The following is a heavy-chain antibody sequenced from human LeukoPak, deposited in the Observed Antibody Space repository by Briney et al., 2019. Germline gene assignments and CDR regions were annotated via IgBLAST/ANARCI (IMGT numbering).Heavy chain of an antibody. V-gene: IGHV1-8*01. CDR1: GYTFTSYD. CDR3: ARVSGYSYVDYYYYGMDV. D-gene: IGHD5-18*01. J-gene: IGHJ6*02. CDR2: MNPNSGNT. Sequence: ASVKVSCKASGYTFTSYDINWVRQATGQGLEWMGWMNPNSGNTGYVQKFQGRVTMTRNTSISTAYMELSSLRSEDTAVYYCARVSGYSYVDYYYYGMDVWGQGTTVTVSS.